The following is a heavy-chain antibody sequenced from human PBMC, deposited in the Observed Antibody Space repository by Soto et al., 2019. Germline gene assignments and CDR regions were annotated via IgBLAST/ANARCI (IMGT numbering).Heavy chain of an antibody. CDR2: IIPIFGTA. D-gene: IGHD6-13*01. Sequence: GASVKVSCKASGGTFSSYAISWVRQAPGQGLEWMGGIIPIFGTANYAQKFQGRVTITADKSTSTAYMELSSLRSEDTAVYYCARLDADPGYSSSWYVDYYYYGIDVWGQGTTVTVSS. CDR1: GGTFSSYA. CDR3: ARLDADPGYSSSWYVDYYYYGIDV. J-gene: IGHJ6*02. V-gene: IGHV1-69*06.